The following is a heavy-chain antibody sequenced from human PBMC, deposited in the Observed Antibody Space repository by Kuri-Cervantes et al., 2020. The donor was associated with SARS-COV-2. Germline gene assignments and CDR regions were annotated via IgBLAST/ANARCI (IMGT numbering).Heavy chain of an antibody. J-gene: IGHJ3*02. Sequence: ASVKVSCKASGYTFTSYGISWVRQAPGQGLEWMGWISAYNGNTNYAQKLQGRVTMTTDTSTSTAYMELRSLRSDDTAVYYCARPRGIVVVPAAMGGAFDTWGQGTMVTVSS. D-gene: IGHD2-2*01. CDR2: ISAYNGNT. V-gene: IGHV1-18*01. CDR3: ARPRGIVVVPAAMGGAFDT. CDR1: GYTFTSYG.